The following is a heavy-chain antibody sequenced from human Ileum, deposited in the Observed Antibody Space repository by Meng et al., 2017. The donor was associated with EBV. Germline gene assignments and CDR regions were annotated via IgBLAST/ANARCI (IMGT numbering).Heavy chain of an antibody. J-gene: IGHJ4*02. CDR3: ARDPAYPRGLFDS. CDR2: IYRSGSS. CDR1: GDSISNSDHY. D-gene: IGHD3-10*01. V-gene: IGHV4-39*07. Sequence: QLQLTESGPGLVKPSENLSLTCSVSGDSISNSDHYWNWIRRSPGKGLEWIASIYRSGSSYFDPSLKSRVSLSLDTSKNQFSLKLSSVTAADTALYYCARDPAYPRGLFDSWGQGILVTVSS.